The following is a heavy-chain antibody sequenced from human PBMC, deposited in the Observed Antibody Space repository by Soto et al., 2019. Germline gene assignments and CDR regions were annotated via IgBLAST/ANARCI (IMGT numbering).Heavy chain of an antibody. CDR2: VWSDGSNK. V-gene: IGHV3-33*01. CDR3: ARDFAVRQPPTWFAP. CDR1: GFTFTDHG. Sequence: GGSLRLSCAASGFTFTDHGMHWVRQAPGEGLEWVAVVWSDGSNKYYADSVKDRFTVSRDNSKNTLFLQMDNLRVEDTAVYYCARDFAVRQPPTWFAPWGQGTLVTVPS. D-gene: IGHD1-1*01. J-gene: IGHJ5*02.